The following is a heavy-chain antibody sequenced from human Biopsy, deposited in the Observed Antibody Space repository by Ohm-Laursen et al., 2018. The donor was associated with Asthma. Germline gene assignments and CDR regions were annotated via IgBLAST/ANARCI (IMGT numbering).Heavy chain of an antibody. Sequence: ASSVKVSCKPPGGTFSNFAISWVRQAPGQGLEWLGGIMTVFGKTNYAQKFQGRVTITADESTSTAYMEVTSLRSEDTAIYYCARCQVGYSSGWSLLLKKIYYSGMDVWGQGTAVTVSS. CDR1: GGTFSNFA. V-gene: IGHV1-69*01. J-gene: IGHJ6*02. CDR3: ARCQVGYSSGWSLLLKKIYYSGMDV. D-gene: IGHD6-19*01. CDR2: IMTVFGKT.